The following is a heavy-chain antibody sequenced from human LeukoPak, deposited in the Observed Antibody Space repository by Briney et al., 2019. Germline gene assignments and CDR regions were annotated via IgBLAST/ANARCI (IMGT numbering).Heavy chain of an antibody. CDR3: ARGAYYSSSSPKYFDY. D-gene: IGHD6-13*01. Sequence: GGSLRLSCAASGFTFSYYGINWVRQAPGKGLEWVSSISSSSSYIYYADSVKGRFTISRDNAENSLYLQMNSLRAEDTAVYYCARGAYYSSSSPKYFDYWGQGNLVTVSS. CDR1: GFTFSYYG. J-gene: IGHJ4*02. CDR2: ISSSSSYI. V-gene: IGHV3-21*01.